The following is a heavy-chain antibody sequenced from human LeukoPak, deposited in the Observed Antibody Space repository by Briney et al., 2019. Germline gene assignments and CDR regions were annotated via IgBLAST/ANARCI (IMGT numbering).Heavy chain of an antibody. D-gene: IGHD4-11*01. J-gene: IGHJ5*02. V-gene: IGHV3-30*02. CDR2: IRYDGSNK. Sequence: GGSLRLSCAASGFTFSSYGMHWVRQAPGKGLEWVAFIRYDGSNKYYADSVKGRFAISRDNSKNTLYLQMNSLRAEDTAVYYCAKDFYSIRSECFDPWGQGTLVTVSS. CDR1: GFTFSSYG. CDR3: AKDFYSIRSECFDP.